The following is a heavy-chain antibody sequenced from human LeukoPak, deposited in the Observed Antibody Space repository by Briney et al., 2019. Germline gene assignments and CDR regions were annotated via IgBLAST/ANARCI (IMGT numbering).Heavy chain of an antibody. V-gene: IGHV3-30*04. CDR2: ISYHGRNE. CDR1: GFTFSNHA. CDR3: ARDTGLDGDYGGYFDY. J-gene: IGHJ4*02. D-gene: IGHD4-23*01. Sequence: GGSLRLSCTASGFTFSNHAMHWVRQAPGKGLEWLTVISYHGRNEYYADSVKGRFTISRDNSKNTLYLQMNSLRAEDTAVYYCARDTGLDGDYGGYFDYWGQGTLVTVSS.